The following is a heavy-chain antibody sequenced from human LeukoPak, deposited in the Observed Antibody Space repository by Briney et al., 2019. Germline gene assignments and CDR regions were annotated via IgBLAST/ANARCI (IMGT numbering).Heavy chain of an antibody. CDR2: INPSGGST. Sequence: ASVKVSCKASGYTFTSYYMHWVRQAPGQGLEWMGIINPSGGSTSYAQKSQGRVTMTRDTSTSTVYMELSSLRSEDTAVYYCARDRGAVAGTNYFDYWGQGTLVTVSS. CDR3: ARDRGAVAGTNYFDY. V-gene: IGHV1-46*01. J-gene: IGHJ4*02. CDR1: GYTFTSYY. D-gene: IGHD6-19*01.